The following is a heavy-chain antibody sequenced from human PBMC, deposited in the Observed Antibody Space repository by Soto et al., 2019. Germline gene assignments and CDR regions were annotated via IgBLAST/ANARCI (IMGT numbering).Heavy chain of an antibody. Sequence: SETLSLTCAVYGGSFSGYYWSWIRQPPGKGLEWIGEINHSGSTNYNPSLKSRVTISVDTSKNQFSLKRSSVTAADTAVYYCASEYDSSGYYYYYWGQGTLVTVSS. J-gene: IGHJ4*02. D-gene: IGHD3-22*01. CDR1: GGSFSGYY. CDR2: INHSGST. V-gene: IGHV4-34*01. CDR3: ASEYDSSGYYYYY.